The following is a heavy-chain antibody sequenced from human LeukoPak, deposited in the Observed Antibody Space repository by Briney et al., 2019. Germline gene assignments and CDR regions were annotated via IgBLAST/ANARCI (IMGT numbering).Heavy chain of an antibody. J-gene: IGHJ4*02. D-gene: IGHD4-23*01. CDR1: GGTFSSSA. V-gene: IGHV1-69*04. CDR2: IIPILGVA. CDR3: AREGGNSRPTFDY. Sequence: GASVKVSCKASGGTFSSSAINWVRQAPGQGLEWMGRIIPILGVANYAQKFQGRVTITADKSTSTAYMELSSLRSEDTALYYCAREGGNSRPTFDYWGQGTLVTVSS.